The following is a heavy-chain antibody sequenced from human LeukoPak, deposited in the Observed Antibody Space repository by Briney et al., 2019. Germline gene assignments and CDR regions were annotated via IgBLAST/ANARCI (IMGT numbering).Heavy chain of an antibody. CDR3: ARAHVLLWFGESYNWFDP. V-gene: IGHV1-18*04. CDR1: GYTFTSFY. D-gene: IGHD3-10*01. Sequence: GASVKVSCKASGYTFTSFYMHWVRQAPGQGLEWMGWISAYNGNTNYAQKLQGRVTMTTDTSTSTAYMELRSLRSDDPAVYYCARAHVLLWFGESYNWFDPWGQGTLVTVSS. J-gene: IGHJ5*02. CDR2: ISAYNGNT.